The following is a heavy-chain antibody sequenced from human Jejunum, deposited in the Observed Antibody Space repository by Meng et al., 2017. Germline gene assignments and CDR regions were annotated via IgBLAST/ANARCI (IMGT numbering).Heavy chain of an antibody. Sequence: SETLSLTCTVYGESFNNAYYWTWIRQPPGKGLEWIGEINHSGGTDYNPSLKSRVTISEDTSKNQFSLKLNSVTPEDTAVYYCGRVAFIAATGTKAFDIWGQGTMVTVSS. CDR3: GRVAFIAATGTKAFDI. CDR2: INHSGGT. D-gene: IGHD6-13*01. J-gene: IGHJ3*02. V-gene: IGHV4-34*01. CDR1: GESFNNAYY.